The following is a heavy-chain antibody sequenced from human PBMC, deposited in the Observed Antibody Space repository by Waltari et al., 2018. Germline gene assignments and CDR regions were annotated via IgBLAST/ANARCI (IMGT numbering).Heavy chain of an antibody. Sequence: QVQLVQSGAVVRKRGAAVKVTCKAYGYTFPSNDIKWVRQATGPGLEWMGWLNPHSGNSCYAQNFHVRFTITRNTSILTDYMQLSSLRSEDTAVYYYARGSWFREFPVVFYIWGQGTIVTVSS. V-gene: IGHV1-8*03. CDR3: ARGSWFREFPVVFYI. CDR1: GYTFPSND. J-gene: IGHJ3*02. D-gene: IGHD3-10*01. CDR2: LNPHSGNS.